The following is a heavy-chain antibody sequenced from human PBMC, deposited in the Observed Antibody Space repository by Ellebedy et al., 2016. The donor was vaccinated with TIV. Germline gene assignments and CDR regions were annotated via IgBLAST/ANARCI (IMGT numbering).Heavy chain of an antibody. J-gene: IGHJ4*02. Sequence: PGGSLRLSCAASGFTFTTYSMNWVRQAPGKGLEWVSSISGSGTYIYYADSVKGRFTISRDNAKNSLYLQMHSLRAEDTAVYYCAKHSYDRYYFDYWGQGTLVTVSS. V-gene: IGHV3-21*01. CDR1: GFTFTTYS. D-gene: IGHD5-18*01. CDR3: AKHSYDRYYFDY. CDR2: ISGSGTYI.